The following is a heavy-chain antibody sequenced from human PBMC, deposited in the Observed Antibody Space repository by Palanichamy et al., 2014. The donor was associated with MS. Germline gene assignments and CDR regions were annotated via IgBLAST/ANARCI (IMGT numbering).Heavy chain of an antibody. V-gene: IGHV3-72*01. CDR3: ARGLQYCTNDSCRKRFDP. CDR2: ARNKAKSYTT. Sequence: EVQLVESGGGLVQPGGSLRLSCAASGFTFSDHYMDWVRQAPGKGLEWVGRARNKAKSYTTEYAASVKGRFTISRDDSKSSLYLQMNSLKTEDTAVYYCARGLQYCTNDSCRKRFDPWGQGTLVTVSS. D-gene: IGHD2-8*01. J-gene: IGHJ5*02. CDR1: GFTFSDHY.